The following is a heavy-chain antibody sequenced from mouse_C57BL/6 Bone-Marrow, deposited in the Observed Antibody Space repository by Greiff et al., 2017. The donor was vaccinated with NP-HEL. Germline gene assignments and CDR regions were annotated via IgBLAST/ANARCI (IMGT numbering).Heavy chain of an antibody. V-gene: IGHV1-26*01. CDR3: AARYYEFAY. Sequence: EVQLQQSGPELVKPGASVKISCKASGYTFTDYYMNWVKQSHGKSLEWIGDINPNNGGTSYNQKFKGKATLTVDKSSSTAYMELRSLTSEDSAVYYFAARYYEFAYWGQGTLVTVSA. CDR1: GYTFTDYY. J-gene: IGHJ3*01. D-gene: IGHD1-1*01. CDR2: INPNNGGT.